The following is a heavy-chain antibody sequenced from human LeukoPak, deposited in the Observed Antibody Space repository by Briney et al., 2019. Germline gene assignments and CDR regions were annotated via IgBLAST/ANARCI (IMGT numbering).Heavy chain of an antibody. CDR1: GFTFSSYA. Sequence: GGSLRLSCAASGFTFSSYAMHWVRQAPGKGLEWVAVISYDGGNKYYADSVKGRFTISRDNAKNSLYLQMNSLRAEDTAVYYCAREGVQMGYFDYWGQGTLVTVSS. V-gene: IGHV3-30*04. CDR2: ISYDGGNK. D-gene: IGHD5-24*01. CDR3: AREGVQMGYFDY. J-gene: IGHJ4*02.